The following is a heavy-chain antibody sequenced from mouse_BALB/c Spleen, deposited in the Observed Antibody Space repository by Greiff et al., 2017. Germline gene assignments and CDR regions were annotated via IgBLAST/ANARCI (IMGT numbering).Heavy chain of an antibody. V-gene: IGHV2-6-7*01. D-gene: IGHD2-2*01. CDR1: GFSLTDYG. CDR2: IWGDGST. J-gene: IGHJ1*01. Sequence: VKLMESGPGLVAPSQSLSITCTVSGFSLTDYGVNWVRQPPGKGLEWLGMIWGDGSTDYNSALKSRLSISKDNSKSQVFLKMNSLQTDDTARYYCARDRGYDWYFDVWGAGTTVTVSS. CDR3: ARDRGYDWYFDV.